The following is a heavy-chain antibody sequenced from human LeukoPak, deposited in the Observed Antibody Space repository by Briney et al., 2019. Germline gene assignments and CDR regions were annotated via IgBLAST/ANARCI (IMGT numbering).Heavy chain of an antibody. CDR2: IYSSGNI. J-gene: IGHJ5*02. CDR1: GDSISSYF. Sequence: SETLSLTCKVSGDSISSYFWGWIRQPAGKGLEWIGRIYSSGNIDYNPSFKSRVAMSVDTSKNQISLKLTSVTAADTAVYYCARSGGSGWLDPWGQGPLGSVSS. CDR3: ARSGGSGWLDP. V-gene: IGHV4-4*07. D-gene: IGHD3-16*01.